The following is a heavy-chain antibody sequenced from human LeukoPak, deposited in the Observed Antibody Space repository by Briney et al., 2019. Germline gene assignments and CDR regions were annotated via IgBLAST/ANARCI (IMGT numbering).Heavy chain of an antibody. D-gene: IGHD5-18*01. CDR2: ISYDGSNK. CDR1: GFTFSRYA. Sequence: GGSLRLSCAASGFTFSRYAMHWVRQAPGKGLEWVAVISYDGSNKYYADSVKGRFTISRDNSKNTLYLQMNNLRGEDTAVYYCARAVGLQLCLNYWGQGTLVTVSS. CDR3: ARAVGLQLCLNY. V-gene: IGHV3-30-3*01. J-gene: IGHJ4*02.